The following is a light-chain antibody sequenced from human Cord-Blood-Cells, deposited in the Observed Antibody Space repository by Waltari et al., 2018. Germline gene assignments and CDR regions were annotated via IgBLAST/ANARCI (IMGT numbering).Light chain of an antibody. Sequence: DIVMTQSPDALAVSLGERATINCKSRQSVLYSSNNKNYLAWYQQKPGQPPKLLIYWSSTRYSGVPDLFCGRRSWPDLTLSIRSLQAEDVPVYYCQQYYSTPDSFGQGTQLEIK. V-gene: IGKV4-1*01. CDR1: QSVLYSSNNKNY. J-gene: IGKJ2*03. CDR3: QQYYSTPDS. CDR2: WSS.